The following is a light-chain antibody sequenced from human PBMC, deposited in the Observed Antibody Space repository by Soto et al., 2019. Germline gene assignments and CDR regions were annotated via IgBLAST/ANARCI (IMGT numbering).Light chain of an antibody. CDR3: SSYTRSNTGV. CDR2: DVT. V-gene: IGLV2-14*03. J-gene: IGLJ3*02. Sequence: QSALTQPASVSGSPGQSITISCTGTNSDVGGYNYVSWYQQHPGKAPKLMIYDVTNRPSGVSDRFSGSKSGNTASLTISGLQADDEADYYCSSYTRSNTGVFGGGTQLTVL. CDR1: NSDVGGYNY.